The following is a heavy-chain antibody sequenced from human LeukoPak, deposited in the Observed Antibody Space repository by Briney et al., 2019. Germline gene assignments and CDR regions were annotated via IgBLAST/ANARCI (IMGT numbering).Heavy chain of an antibody. CDR2: IWYDGSNK. CDR1: GFTFSSYD. J-gene: IGHJ5*02. Sequence: GGSLRLSCAASGFTFSSYDMHWVRQAPGNGLEWVAVIWYDGSNKYYADSVKGRFTISRDNSKNTLYLQMNSLRAEDTAVYYCARDKQWLVPWFDPWGQGTLVTVSS. CDR3: ARDKQWLVPWFDP. V-gene: IGHV3-33*01. D-gene: IGHD6-19*01.